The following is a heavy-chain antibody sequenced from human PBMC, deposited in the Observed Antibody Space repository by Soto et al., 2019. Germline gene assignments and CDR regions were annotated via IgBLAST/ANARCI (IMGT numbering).Heavy chain of an antibody. CDR2: IYYSGST. CDR3: ARVTYYYGSGSYSGLYYFDY. D-gene: IGHD3-10*01. Sequence: PSETLSLTCTVSGGSISSGGYYWSWIRQHPGKGLEWIGYIYYSGSTYYNPSLKSRVTISVDTSKNQFSLKLSSVTAADTAVYYCARVTYYYGSGSYSGLYYFDYWGQGTLVPSPQ. J-gene: IGHJ4*02. V-gene: IGHV4-31*03. CDR1: GGSISSGGYY.